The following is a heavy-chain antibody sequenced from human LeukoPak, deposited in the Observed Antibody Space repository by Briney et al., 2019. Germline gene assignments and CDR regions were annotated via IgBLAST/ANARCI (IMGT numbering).Heavy chain of an antibody. D-gene: IGHD3-22*01. V-gene: IGHV3-73*01. CDR2: IRSKANSYAT. CDR3: TTYDSSGEYFDY. J-gene: IGHJ4*02. Sequence: GGSLRLSCAASGFTFSGSAMHWVRQASGKGLEWVGRIRSKANSYATAYAASVKGRFTISRDDSKNTAYLQMNSLKTENTAVYYCTTYDSSGEYFDYWGQGTLVTVSS. CDR1: GFTFSGSA.